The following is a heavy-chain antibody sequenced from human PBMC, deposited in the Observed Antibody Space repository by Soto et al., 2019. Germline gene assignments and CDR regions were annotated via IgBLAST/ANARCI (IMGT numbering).Heavy chain of an antibody. J-gene: IGHJ5*02. V-gene: IGHV1-69*01. Sequence: QVQLVQSGAEVKKPGSSVKVSCRSSGVSFSSYSFSWVRQAPGQGLEWMGGIIPMFGTPKYAEKFQDRVTITADGATGSVYMDLRSLRSEDKARYYCAGRYCSGGSCRFDPWGQGTLVTVS. CDR1: GVSFSSYS. D-gene: IGHD2-15*01. CDR2: IIPMFGTP. CDR3: AGRYCSGGSCRFDP.